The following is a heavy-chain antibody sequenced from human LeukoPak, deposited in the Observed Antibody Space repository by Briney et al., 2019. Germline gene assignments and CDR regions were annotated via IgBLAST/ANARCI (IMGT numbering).Heavy chain of an antibody. CDR2: IKQDGSEK. CDR1: GFTFSSYW. Sequence: GGSLRLSCAASGFTFSSYWMSWVRQAPGKGLEWVANIKQDGSEKYYVDSVEGRFTISRDNAKNSLYLQMNSLRAEDTAVYYCARGRSSSWYEGDFDYWGQGTLVTVSS. CDR3: ARGRSSSWYEGDFDY. V-gene: IGHV3-7*01. D-gene: IGHD6-13*01. J-gene: IGHJ4*02.